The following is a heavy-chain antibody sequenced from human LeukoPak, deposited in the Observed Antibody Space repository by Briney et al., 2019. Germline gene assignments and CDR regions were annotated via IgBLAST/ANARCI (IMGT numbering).Heavy chain of an antibody. J-gene: IGHJ6*03. CDR1: GFTFSSYS. D-gene: IGHD3-16*01. Sequence: GGSLRLSCAASGFTFSSYSMNWVRQAPGQGLEWVSYISSSGSTIYYADTVKGRFTISRDNAKNSLYLQINSLRAEDTAVYYCATDMLGFLHPYFYYYIDVWGKGTTVTVSS. CDR3: ATDMLGFLHPYFYYYIDV. CDR2: ISSSGSTI. V-gene: IGHV3-48*01.